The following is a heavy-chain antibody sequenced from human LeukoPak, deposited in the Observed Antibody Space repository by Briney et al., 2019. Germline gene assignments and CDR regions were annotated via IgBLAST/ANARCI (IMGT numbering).Heavy chain of an antibody. D-gene: IGHD5-18*01. Sequence: SETLSLTCTVSGGSVSSGSYYWSWIRQPPGMGLEWIGYIYYSGSTNYNPSLKSRVTISVDTSKNQFSLKLSSVTAADTAVYYCARGRYSYGSRWGQGTLVTVSS. CDR2: IYYSGST. V-gene: IGHV4-61*01. CDR1: GGSVSSGSYY. CDR3: ARGRYSYGSR. J-gene: IGHJ4*02.